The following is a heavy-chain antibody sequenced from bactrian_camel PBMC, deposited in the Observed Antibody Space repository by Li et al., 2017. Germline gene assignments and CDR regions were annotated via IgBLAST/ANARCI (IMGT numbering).Heavy chain of an antibody. J-gene: IGHJ4*01. D-gene: IGHD5*01. CDR3: ATDVPLGWSMYNS. CDR1: GNTLC. Sequence: QLVESGGGSVQAGGSLRLSCAASGNTLCMAWVRQAPGKGLEWVCTISNDGKNIAAANSVKGRFIISRDNAKNTVYLQMNNLNGADTTLYYCATDVPLGWSMYNSWGQGTQVTVS. V-gene: IGHV3-2*01. CDR2: ISNDGKNI.